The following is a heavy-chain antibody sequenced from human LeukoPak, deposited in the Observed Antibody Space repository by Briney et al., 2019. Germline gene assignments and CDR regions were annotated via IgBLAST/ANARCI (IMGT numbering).Heavy chain of an antibody. Sequence: TGGSLRLSCAASGFSFSVYWMHWVRQAPGKGPVWVSRIKTDGSITDYADFVKGRFTISRDNAKNSLYLQMNSLRAEDTAVYYCAKMGGRLGYCSGGSCPRPVHDAFDIWGQGTMVTVSS. CDR3: AKMGGRLGYCSGGSCPRPVHDAFDI. D-gene: IGHD2-15*01. V-gene: IGHV3-74*01. CDR1: GFSFSVYW. CDR2: IKTDGSIT. J-gene: IGHJ3*02.